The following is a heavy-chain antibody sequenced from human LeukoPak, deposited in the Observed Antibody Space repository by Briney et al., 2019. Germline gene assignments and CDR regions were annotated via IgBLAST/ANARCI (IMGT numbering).Heavy chain of an antibody. J-gene: IGHJ6*03. CDR3: AIPAKGAYFYYYMDV. Sequence: GASVKVSCKASSYRSPNYGITWVRQAPGHGLEWMGWISTYNGSTQYAQNLQGRVTLTTDSSTNTVYMELRSLTSDDTAVYYCAIPAKGAYFYYYMDVWGGGTSVTVSS. CDR1: SYRSPNYG. V-gene: IGHV1-18*01. CDR2: ISTYNGST.